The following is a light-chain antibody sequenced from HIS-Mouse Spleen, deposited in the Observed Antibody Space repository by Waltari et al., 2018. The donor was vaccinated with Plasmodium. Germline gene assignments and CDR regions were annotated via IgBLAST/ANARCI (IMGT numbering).Light chain of an antibody. CDR1: SGDVGSDNL. CDR3: CSYAGSSTLV. Sequence: QSALTQPASVSGSPGPSITIPCTGTSGDVGSDNLVSWYQQHPGKAPKLMIYEGSKRPSGVSNRFSGSKSGNTASLTISGLQAEDEADYYCCSYAGSSTLVFGGGTKLTVL. CDR2: EGS. J-gene: IGLJ2*01. V-gene: IGLV2-23*01.